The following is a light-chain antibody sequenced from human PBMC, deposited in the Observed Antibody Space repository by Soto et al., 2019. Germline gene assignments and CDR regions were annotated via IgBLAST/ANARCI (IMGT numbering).Light chain of an antibody. CDR3: QQYGTSPLT. CDR1: RSVGGTY. Sequence: EIVLTQSPGTLSLSPGERATLSCRASRSVGGTYLAWYQQKPGQAPKLLMYGVSNRATGIPDRFSGSGSGTDFTRTISRLEPEDFAVYYWQQYGTSPLTFGPGTKLYI. J-gene: IGKJ3*01. V-gene: IGKV3-20*01. CDR2: GVS.